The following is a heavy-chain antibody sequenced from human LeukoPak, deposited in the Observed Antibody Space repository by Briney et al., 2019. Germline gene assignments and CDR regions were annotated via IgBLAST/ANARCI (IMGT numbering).Heavy chain of an antibody. CDR2: IYTSGST. CDR1: GGSISSYY. CDR3: ARGSDVVVVAAGNFDY. J-gene: IGHJ4*02. D-gene: IGHD2-15*01. V-gene: IGHV4-4*07. Sequence: SETLSLTCTVSGGSISSYYWSWIRQPAGKGLEWIGRIYTSGSTNYNPSLKSRVTISVDTSKNQFSLKLSSVTAADTAVYYCARGSDVVVVAAGNFDYWGQGTLVTVSS.